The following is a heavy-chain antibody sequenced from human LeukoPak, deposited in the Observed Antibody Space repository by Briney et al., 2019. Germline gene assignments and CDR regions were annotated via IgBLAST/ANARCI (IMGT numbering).Heavy chain of an antibody. CDR3: ARDSGSTQRKYYFDY. V-gene: IGHV1-69*05. J-gene: IGHJ4*02. CDR2: IIPIFGTA. CDR1: GGTFSSYA. D-gene: IGHD1-1*01. Sequence: GASVKVSCKASGGTFSSYAISWVRQAPGQGLEWMGGIIPIFGTANYAQKFQGRVMITTDESTSTAYMELSSLRSEDTAVYYCARDSGSTQRKYYFDYWGQGTLVTVSS.